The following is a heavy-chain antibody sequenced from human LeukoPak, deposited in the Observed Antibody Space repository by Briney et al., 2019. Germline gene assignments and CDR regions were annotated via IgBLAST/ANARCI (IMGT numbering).Heavy chain of an antibody. CDR2: FDPEDGET. CDR1: GYTLTELS. Sequence: GALVKVSCKVSGYTLTELSMHWVRQAPGKGLEGMGGFDPEDGETIYAQKFQGRVTMTEDTSTDTAYMELSSLRSEDTAVYYCATGAGRLPRTFDPWGQGTLVTVSS. V-gene: IGHV1-24*01. J-gene: IGHJ5*02. CDR3: ATGAGRLPRTFDP. D-gene: IGHD6-19*01.